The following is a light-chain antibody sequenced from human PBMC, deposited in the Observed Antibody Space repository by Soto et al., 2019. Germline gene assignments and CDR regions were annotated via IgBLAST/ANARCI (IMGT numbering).Light chain of an antibody. CDR2: KAS. J-gene: IGKJ1*01. CDR3: QQYNSYSRT. V-gene: IGKV1-5*03. CDR1: QSISSW. Sequence: DIQMTQSPSTMSASVGDSVTITCRASQSISSWLAWYQQKTGKDPKLLIYKASSLRSGVPSRFSGSGSGTEFTLTISSLQPDEFATYYCQQYNSYSRTFGQWTKV.